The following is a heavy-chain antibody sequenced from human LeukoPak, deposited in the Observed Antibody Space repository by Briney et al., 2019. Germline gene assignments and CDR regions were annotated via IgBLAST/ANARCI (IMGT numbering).Heavy chain of an antibody. CDR1: GFTFSSYW. D-gene: IGHD3-9*01. CDR3: ARSDLLTGSPLFY. CDR2: IKQDGSQK. V-gene: IGHV3-7*03. J-gene: IGHJ4*02. Sequence: PGGSLRLSCAASGFTFSSYWMSWVRQAPGKGLEWVANIKQDGSQKYYVDSVKGRFTISRDNANNLLYLQMNSLRAEDTALYYCARSDLLTGSPLFYWGQGTLVTVSS.